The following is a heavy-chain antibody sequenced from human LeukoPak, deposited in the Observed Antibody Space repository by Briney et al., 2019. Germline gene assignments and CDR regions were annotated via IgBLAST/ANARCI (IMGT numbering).Heavy chain of an antibody. CDR3: AKSSYYDASGYYREYYFDS. CDR1: GFTFSSYA. Sequence: GGSLRLSCAASGFTFSSYAMSWVRQAPGKGLEWVSAISGSGGSTYYADSVKGRFTISRDKTKNTLYLQMNSLRAEDTAVYYCAKSSYYDASGYYREYYFDSWGQGTLVTVPS. V-gene: IGHV3-23*01. D-gene: IGHD3-22*01. CDR2: ISGSGGST. J-gene: IGHJ4*02.